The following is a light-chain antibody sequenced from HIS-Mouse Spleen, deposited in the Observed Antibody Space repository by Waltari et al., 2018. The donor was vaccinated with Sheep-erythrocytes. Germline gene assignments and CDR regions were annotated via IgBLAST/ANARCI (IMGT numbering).Light chain of an antibody. Sequence: QSALTQPASVSGSPGQSITISCTGTSSDVGSYNLVSWYQQHPGKAPKLMIYEGCKRPSGVSNRFPGSKSGNTASLTISGLQAEDEADYYCCSYAGSSTWVFGGGTKLTVL. V-gene: IGLV2-23*01. CDR3: CSYAGSSTWV. CDR2: EGC. J-gene: IGLJ3*02. CDR1: SSDVGSYNL.